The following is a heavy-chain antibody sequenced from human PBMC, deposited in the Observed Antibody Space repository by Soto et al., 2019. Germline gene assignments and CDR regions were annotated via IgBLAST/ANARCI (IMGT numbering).Heavy chain of an antibody. Sequence: LRLSCAASGFTFSSYAMSWVRQAPGKGLEWVSAISGSGGSTYYADSVKGRFTISRDNSKNTLYLQMNSLRAEDTAVYYCAKAYSSSSRLHYYYYGMDVWGQGTTVTVSS. V-gene: IGHV3-23*01. J-gene: IGHJ6*02. CDR3: AKAYSSSSRLHYYYYGMDV. CDR2: ISGSGGST. D-gene: IGHD6-6*01. CDR1: GFTFSSYA.